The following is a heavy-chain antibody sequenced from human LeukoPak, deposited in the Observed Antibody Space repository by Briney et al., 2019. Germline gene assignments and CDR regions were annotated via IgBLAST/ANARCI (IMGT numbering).Heavy chain of an antibody. CDR2: ISGSGGST. Sequence: GGSLRLSCQASGFTFSSYALSWVRKPPGKGLEWFPAISGSGGSTYYADSVKGRFTISRDNSKNTLYLQMNSLRAEDTAVYYCAKGGDYGGNYLFDYWGQGTLVTVSS. J-gene: IGHJ4*02. V-gene: IGHV3-23*01. CDR1: GFTFSSYA. D-gene: IGHD4-23*01. CDR3: AKGGDYGGNYLFDY.